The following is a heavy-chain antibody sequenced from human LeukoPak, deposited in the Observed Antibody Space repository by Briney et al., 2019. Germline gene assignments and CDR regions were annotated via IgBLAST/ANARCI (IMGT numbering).Heavy chain of an antibody. J-gene: IGHJ4*02. CDR2: ILYDEK. CDR1: GFTFSSFG. D-gene: IGHD2-15*01. V-gene: IGHV3-33*05. Sequence: GGSLRLSCAASGFTFSSFGMHWVRQAPGRGLEWVALILYDEKYYADSVKGRFTISRDNHQNILYLQMDGLRVEDTAAYCCARYCSGGCYSGVDYWGQGTLVTVPS. CDR3: ARYCSGGCYSGVDY.